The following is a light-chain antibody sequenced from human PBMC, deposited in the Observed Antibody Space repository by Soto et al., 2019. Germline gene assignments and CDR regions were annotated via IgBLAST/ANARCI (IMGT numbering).Light chain of an antibody. CDR1: GSNIGPNY. Sequence: QSVLTQPPSVSGTPGQRVTMSCSGSGSNIGPNYVYWFQQFPGTAPKLLIYNNDQRPSGVPDRFSGSKSGTSASLDISGLRSEDEADYYCAAWDDSLSGRVFGGGTKLTVL. CDR2: NND. J-gene: IGLJ3*02. CDR3: AAWDDSLSGRV. V-gene: IGLV1-47*02.